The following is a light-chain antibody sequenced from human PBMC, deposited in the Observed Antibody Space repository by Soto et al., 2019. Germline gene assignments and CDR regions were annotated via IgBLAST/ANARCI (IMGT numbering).Light chain of an antibody. Sequence: QSVLTQPPSASGTPGQRVTMSCSGSSSNIGDNTVNWYQLLPGTAPKLLIYGNDQRPSGVPDRFSGSKSGTSASLAISGLQSEDEADYYCAAWDDSLNGPVFGGGTQLTVL. CDR2: GND. J-gene: IGLJ3*02. CDR3: AAWDDSLNGPV. V-gene: IGLV1-44*01. CDR1: SSNIGDNT.